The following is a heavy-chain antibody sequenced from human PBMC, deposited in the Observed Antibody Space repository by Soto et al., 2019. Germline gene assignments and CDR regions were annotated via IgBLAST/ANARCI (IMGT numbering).Heavy chain of an antibody. Sequence: QGQLQQWGAGLLKPSETLSLTCAVYGGASSGYYWSGIRQPPGKGLGGIGEINHSGSTNYNPSLNSRVTISVDTSTNQFSLKLSSVTAADAAVYYCARRYDILTGYYTTFDYWGQGTLVTVSS. J-gene: IGHJ4*02. CDR1: GGASSGYY. CDR3: ARRYDILTGYYTTFDY. V-gene: IGHV4-34*01. D-gene: IGHD3-9*01. CDR2: INHSGST.